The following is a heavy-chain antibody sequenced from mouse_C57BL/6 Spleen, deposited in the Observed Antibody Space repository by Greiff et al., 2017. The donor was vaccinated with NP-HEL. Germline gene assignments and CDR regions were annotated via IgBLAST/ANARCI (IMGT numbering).Heavy chain of an antibody. V-gene: IGHV1-61*01. Sequence: VQLQQSGAELVRPGSSVKLSCKASGYTFTSYWMDWVKQRPGQGLEWIGNIYPSDSETHYNQKFKDKATLTVDKSSSTAYMQLSSLTSEDSAVYYCARAAYGPWYFDVLGTGTTVTVSS. CDR3: ARAAYGPWYFDV. CDR1: GYTFTSYW. CDR2: IYPSDSET. D-gene: IGHD6-5*01. J-gene: IGHJ1*03.